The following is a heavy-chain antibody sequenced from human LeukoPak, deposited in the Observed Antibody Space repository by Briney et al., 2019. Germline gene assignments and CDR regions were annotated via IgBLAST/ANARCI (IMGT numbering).Heavy chain of an antibody. D-gene: IGHD6-25*01. J-gene: IGHJ3*02. Sequence: SETLSLTCAVPGYSISSGYYWGWIRQPPGKGLEWIGSIYHSGSTYYNPSLKSRVTISVDTSKNQFSLKLSSVTAADTAVYYCARSLPFSATADAFDTWGQGTMVTVSS. CDR2: IYHSGST. CDR1: GYSISSGYY. V-gene: IGHV4-38-2*01. CDR3: ARSLPFSATADAFDT.